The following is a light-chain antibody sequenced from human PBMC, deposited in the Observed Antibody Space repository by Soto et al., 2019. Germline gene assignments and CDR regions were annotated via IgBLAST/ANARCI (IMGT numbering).Light chain of an antibody. CDR1: SSNIGAGYD. V-gene: IGLV1-40*01. CDR3: QSYDSSLSAVV. J-gene: IGLJ2*01. CDR2: GNS. Sequence: QPVLTQPPSVSGAPGQRVTISCTGSSSNIGAGYDVHWYQQLPGTAPKLLIYGNSNRPSGVPDRFSGSKSGTSASLAITGLQAEDDADYYFQSYDSSLSAVVFGGGTKLTVL.